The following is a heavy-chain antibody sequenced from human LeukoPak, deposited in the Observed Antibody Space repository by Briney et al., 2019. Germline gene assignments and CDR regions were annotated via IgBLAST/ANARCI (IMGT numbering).Heavy chain of an antibody. CDR1: GGTFSNYA. CDR2: IIPIFGTA. J-gene: IGHJ4*02. D-gene: IGHD3-10*01. V-gene: IGHV1-69*06. CDR3: ARSAKYYYGSGRNFDY. Sequence: GASVKVSCKASGGTFSNYAISWVRQAPGQGLEWMGGIIPIFGTANYAQKFRGRVTITADKSTRTAYMELSSLRSDDTAVYYCARSAKYYYGSGRNFDYWGQGTLVTVSS.